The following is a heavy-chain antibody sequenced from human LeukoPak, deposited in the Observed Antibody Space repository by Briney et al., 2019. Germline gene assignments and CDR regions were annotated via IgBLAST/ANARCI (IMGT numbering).Heavy chain of an antibody. CDR1: GFRFEDYG. J-gene: IGHJ4*02. D-gene: IGHD2-8*01. CDR3: AKEMVYTTSSLDS. Sequence: PGRSLRLSCEASGFRFEDYGMQWVRQRPGKGLEYVAGMAWNSGRIGYADSGKGRFTISRDNAKNSLYLQMNSLRPEDTGIYYCAKEMVYTTSSLDSWGQGTQVTVSS. V-gene: IGHV3-9*01. CDR2: MAWNSGRI.